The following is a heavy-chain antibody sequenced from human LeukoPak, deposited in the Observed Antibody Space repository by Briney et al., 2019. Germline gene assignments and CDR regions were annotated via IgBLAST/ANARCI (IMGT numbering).Heavy chain of an antibody. CDR2: TYAGGST. CDR3: ARGGDAYNPFDY. J-gene: IGHJ4*02. Sequence: GGALRLSCVASGGSGGGYHMSWGRPAPGEGLGWVSVTYAGGSTYYADSVKGRFTISRDNSKNMVYLQMTSLRAEDTAVYFCARGGDAYNPFDYWGQGTLVTVSS. V-gene: IGHV3-66*02. D-gene: IGHD5-24*01. CDR1: GGSGGGYH.